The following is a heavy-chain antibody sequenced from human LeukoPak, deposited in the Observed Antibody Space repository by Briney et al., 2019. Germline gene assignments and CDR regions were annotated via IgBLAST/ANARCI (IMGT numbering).Heavy chain of an antibody. D-gene: IGHD6-19*01. CDR1: GGSISSYH. Sequence: SETLSLTCTVSGGSISSYHWSWIRQPPGKGLEWIGYIYYSGSTNYNPSLKSRVTISVDTSKNQFSLKLSSVTAADTAVYYCAKELAVAATMDYWGQGTLVTVSS. V-gene: IGHV4-59*01. J-gene: IGHJ4*02. CDR3: AKELAVAATMDY. CDR2: IYYSGST.